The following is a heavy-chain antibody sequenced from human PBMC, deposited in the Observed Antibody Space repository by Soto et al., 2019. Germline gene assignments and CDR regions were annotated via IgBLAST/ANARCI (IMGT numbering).Heavy chain of an antibody. CDR1: GFTFNIYS. J-gene: IGHJ4*02. Sequence: EVQLVESGGGLVQPGGSLRLSCAASGFTFNIYSMNWVRQAPGKGLEWVSYITSDTTTIHYADSVRGRFTISRDNAENSRFLQMNSLSDEDTAAYYCARSVAGHFDYWGQGALVTVSS. D-gene: IGHD6-19*01. V-gene: IGHV3-48*02. CDR3: ARSVAGHFDY. CDR2: ITSDTTTI.